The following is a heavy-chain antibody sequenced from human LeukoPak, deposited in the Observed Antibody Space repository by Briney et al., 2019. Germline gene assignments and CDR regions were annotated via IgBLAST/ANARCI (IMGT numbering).Heavy chain of an antibody. D-gene: IGHD5-24*01. CDR1: GFTFSSYW. Sequence: GGSLRLSCAASGFTFSSYWMSWVRQAPGKGLEWVGNIKQDASEKYYVDSVNGRFTISRDNAKNSLYLQMNSLRAEDTAFYYCARDTLGSEGWLHKWEGYYFDYWGQGTLVTVSS. CDR3: ARDTLGSEGWLHKWEGYYFDY. CDR2: IKQDASEK. J-gene: IGHJ4*02. V-gene: IGHV3-7*01.